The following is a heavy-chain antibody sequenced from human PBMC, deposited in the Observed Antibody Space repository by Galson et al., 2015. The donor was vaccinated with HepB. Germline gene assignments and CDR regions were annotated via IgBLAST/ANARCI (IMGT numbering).Heavy chain of an antibody. D-gene: IGHD6-19*01. CDR1: GYALSNYD. V-gene: IGHV1-8*01. Sequence: SVKVSCKASGYALSNYDINWVRQATGQGLEWMGWMKPNSGGTGYAQKFQGRVTMTSDTSTSTAYMELTDLRSEDTAVYFCARGLAVAGTGSWGQGTLVTVSS. J-gene: IGHJ5*02. CDR2: MKPNSGGT. CDR3: ARGLAVAGTGS.